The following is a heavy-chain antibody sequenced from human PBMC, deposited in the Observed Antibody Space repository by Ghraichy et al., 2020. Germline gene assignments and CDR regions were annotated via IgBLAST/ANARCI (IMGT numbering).Heavy chain of an antibody. D-gene: IGHD3-22*01. CDR3: ARDLLGYDSSGYYSYYYYGMDV. CDR1: GGSISGYY. V-gene: IGHV4-59*01. Sequence: SETLSLTCAVYGGSISGYYWSWIRQPPGKGLEWIGYIYHSGSTNYNPSLKSRVTISVDTSKNQFSLKLSSVTAADTAVYYCARDLLGYDSSGYYSYYYYGMDVWGQGTTFTVSS. CDR2: IYHSGST. J-gene: IGHJ6*02.